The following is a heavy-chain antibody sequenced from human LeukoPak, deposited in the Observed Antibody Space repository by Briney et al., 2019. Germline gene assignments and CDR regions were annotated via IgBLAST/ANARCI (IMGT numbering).Heavy chain of an antibody. J-gene: IGHJ3*02. CDR1: SGYISRGGYH. D-gene: IGHD3-22*01. CDR3: ARGINMIVVVTRSHDALDI. CDR2: IYYSGST. Sequence: SETLSLTYTFASGYISRGGYHWSWIRQHPGKGLEWIGYIYYSGSTYYNPSLKSRVTISVDTSKNEFSLKLSSVTAADTAVYSCARGINMIVVVTRSHDALDIWGQGTMVTVSS. V-gene: IGHV4-31*03.